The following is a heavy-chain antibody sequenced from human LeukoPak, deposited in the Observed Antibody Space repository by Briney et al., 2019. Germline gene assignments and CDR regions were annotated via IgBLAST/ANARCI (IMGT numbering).Heavy chain of an antibody. CDR2: ISYDGSNK. D-gene: IGHD4-17*01. CDR3: ARDRAGYGDYPEYFQH. J-gene: IGHJ1*01. CDR1: GFTFSSYG. Sequence: GGSLRLSCAASGFTFSSYGMHWVRQAPGKGLEWVAVISYDGSNKYYADSVKGRFTISRDNSKNTLYLQMNSLRAEDTAVYYCARDRAGYGDYPEYFQHWGQGTLVTVSS. V-gene: IGHV3-30*03.